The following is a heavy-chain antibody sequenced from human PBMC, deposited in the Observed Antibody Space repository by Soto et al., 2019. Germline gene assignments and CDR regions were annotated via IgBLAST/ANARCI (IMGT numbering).Heavy chain of an antibody. J-gene: IGHJ6*02. V-gene: IGHV3-23*01. D-gene: IGHD2-15*01. CDR3: ARDCSGGSCYPGMDV. CDR2: ISGGGSNT. Sequence: EVQLLESGGGLVQRGGSLRLSCAASGFPFSSYVMSWVRQAPGKGLEWVSGISGGGSNTFYADSVKGRFTISRDNSKNTLLLQMNSLGAEDTAVYYCARDCSGGSCYPGMDVWGQGTTVTVSS. CDR1: GFPFSSYV.